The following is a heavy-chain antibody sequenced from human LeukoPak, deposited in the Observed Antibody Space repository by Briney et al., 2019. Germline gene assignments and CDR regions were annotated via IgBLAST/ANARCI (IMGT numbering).Heavy chain of an antibody. V-gene: IGHV3-74*01. CDR3: ARGYIDNLGYSPRSSFDS. Sequence: GGSLRLSCAASGFSFSVYWMHWVRQAPGKGPVWVSRIKTDGSITDYADFVKGRFTISRDNTKNSLFLQMNSLVAEDTAVYYCARGYIDNLGYSPRSSFDSWGQGSLVTVSS. D-gene: IGHD3-22*01. CDR2: IKTDGSIT. CDR1: GFSFSVYW. J-gene: IGHJ4*02.